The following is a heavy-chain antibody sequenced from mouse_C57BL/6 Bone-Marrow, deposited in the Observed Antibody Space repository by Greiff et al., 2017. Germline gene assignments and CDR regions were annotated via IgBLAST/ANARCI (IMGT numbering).Heavy chain of an antibody. J-gene: IGHJ1*03. Sequence: QVQLQQPGAELVKPGASVKMSCKASGYTFTSYWITWVKQRPGQGLEWIGDIYPGSGSTNYNEKFKSKATLTVDTSSSTAYMQLSSLTSEDFAVYYCARWGDNYYGSSWYFDVWGTGTTVTVSS. CDR1: GYTFTSYW. CDR2: IYPGSGST. CDR3: ARWGDNYYGSSWYFDV. V-gene: IGHV1-55*01. D-gene: IGHD1-1*01.